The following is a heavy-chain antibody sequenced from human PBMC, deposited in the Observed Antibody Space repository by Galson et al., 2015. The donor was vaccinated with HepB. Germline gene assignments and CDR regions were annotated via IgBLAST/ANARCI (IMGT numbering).Heavy chain of an antibody. CDR2: ISREGSVI. D-gene: IGHD6-13*01. J-gene: IGHJ4*02. V-gene: IGHV3-48*01. CDR3: ARDGGISWENDY. Sequence: SLRLSCAASGFTFSSYGMHWVRQAPGKGLEWLSYISREGSVIYYADSVKGRFTIFRDNAKNTLYLQMNSLRADDTAVYYCARDGGISWENDYWGQGTLVTVSS. CDR1: GFTFSSYG.